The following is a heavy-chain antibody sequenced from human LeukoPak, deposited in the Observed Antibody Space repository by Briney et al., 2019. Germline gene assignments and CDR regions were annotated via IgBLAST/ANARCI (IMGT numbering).Heavy chain of an antibody. J-gene: IGHJ4*02. CDR2: IIPIFGTA. V-gene: IGHV1-69*06. CDR1: GGTFSSYA. Sequence: SVKVSCKASGGTFSSYAISWVRQAPGQGLEWMGRIIPIFGTANYAQKFQGRVTITADKSTSTAYVELSSLRSADTAVYYCARVPLSGSRTYYFDYWGQGTLVTVSS. CDR3: ARVPLSGSRTYYFDY. D-gene: IGHD1-26*01.